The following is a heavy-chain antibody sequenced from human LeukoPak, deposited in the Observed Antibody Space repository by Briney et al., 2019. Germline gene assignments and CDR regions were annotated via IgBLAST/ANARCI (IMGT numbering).Heavy chain of an antibody. D-gene: IGHD4-17*01. V-gene: IGHV4-34*01. CDR2: INHSGST. CDR3: ARHAVYGDYGGVDY. CDR1: GGSFSGYY. Sequence: SETLSLTCAVYGGSFSGYYWSWIRQPPGKGLEWIGEINHSGSTNYNPSLKSRVTISVDTSKNQFSLKLSSVTAADTAVYYCARHAVYGDYGGVDYWGQGTLVTVSS. J-gene: IGHJ4*02.